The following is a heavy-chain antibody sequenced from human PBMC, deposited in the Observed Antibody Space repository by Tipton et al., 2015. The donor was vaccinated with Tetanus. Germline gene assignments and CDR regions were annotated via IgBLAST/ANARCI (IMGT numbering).Heavy chain of an antibody. CDR3: ARDFRERSGTYYSYYYTMDV. CDR1: GGSLNTFY. V-gene: IGHV4-4*07. Sequence: TLSLTCTASGGSLNTFYWNWIRQPAGKGLEWIGRVYSRGSTNYNPSLKSRVTMSIDGSKNQFSLELTSVTAADTAVYYCARDFRERSGTYYSYYYTMDVWGQGTTVTVSS. D-gene: IGHD1-26*01. J-gene: IGHJ6*02. CDR2: VYSRGST.